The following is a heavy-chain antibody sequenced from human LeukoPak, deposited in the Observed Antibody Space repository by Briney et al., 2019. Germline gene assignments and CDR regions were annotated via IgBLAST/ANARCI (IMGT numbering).Heavy chain of an antibody. V-gene: IGHV3-7*04. CDR1: GFTFSSYS. J-gene: IGHJ4*02. D-gene: IGHD1-26*01. CDR2: IKQDGISK. Sequence: PGGSLRLSCAASGFTFSSYSMNWVRQAPGKGLEWVANIKQDGISKYYVDSVKGRFTISRDNAKNSLYLQMNSLRAEDTAVYYCARGGPSGSYFGYWGQGTLVTVSS. CDR3: ARGGPSGSYFGY.